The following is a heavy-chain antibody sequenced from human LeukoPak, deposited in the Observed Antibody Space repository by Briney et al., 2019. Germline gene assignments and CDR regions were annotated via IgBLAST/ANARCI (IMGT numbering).Heavy chain of an antibody. CDR2: INHSGST. CDR3: ASTRAYCSGGSCYSPLSDY. J-gene: IGHJ4*02. Sequence: KPSETLSLTCTVSGGSISSFYWSWIRQPPGKGLEWIGEINHSGSTNYNPSLKSRVTISVDTSKNQFSLKLSSVTAADTAVYYCASTRAYCSGGSCYSPLSDYWGQGTLVTVSS. D-gene: IGHD2-15*01. CDR1: GGSISSFY. V-gene: IGHV4-34*01.